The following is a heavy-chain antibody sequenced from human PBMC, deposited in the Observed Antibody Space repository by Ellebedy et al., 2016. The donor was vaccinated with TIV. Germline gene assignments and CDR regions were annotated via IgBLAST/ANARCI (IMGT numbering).Heavy chain of an antibody. CDR1: GFTFSDYY. CDR2: ISSSSSYT. Sequence: GESLKISCAASGFTFSDYYMSWIRQAPGKGLEWVSYISSSSSYTNYADSVKGRFTISRDNAKNSLYLQMNSLRAEDTAGYYCAREYYYGMDVWGQGTTVTVSS. J-gene: IGHJ6*02. CDR3: AREYYYGMDV. V-gene: IGHV3-11*06.